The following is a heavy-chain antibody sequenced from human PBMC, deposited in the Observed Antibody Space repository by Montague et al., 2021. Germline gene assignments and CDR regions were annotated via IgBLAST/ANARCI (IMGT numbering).Heavy chain of an antibody. CDR1: GFSFSSYW. J-gene: IGHJ3*02. D-gene: IGHD6-13*01. Sequence: SLRLSCAASGFSFSSYWMHWVRQAPGEGLLWVSRITLDGSSTTFXDSVKGRFTTSRDNAKATLYLQMNSLRVEDTAVYYCARNLASAAPGAFDIWGQGTMVVVSS. CDR2: ITLDGSST. CDR3: ARNLASAAPGAFDI. V-gene: IGHV3-74*01.